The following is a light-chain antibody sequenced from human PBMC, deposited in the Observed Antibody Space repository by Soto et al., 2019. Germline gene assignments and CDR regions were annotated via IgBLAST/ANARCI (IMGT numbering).Light chain of an antibody. V-gene: IGKV1D-16*01. Sequence: DIQMTQSPSSLSASVGDRVTITCRASQGISSWLAWYQQKPEKAPKSLIYAASSLQSGVPSRFSGSGSGTDFTLTISSLQSEDFAVYFCRQYDDWLRLTFGGGTKVDIK. CDR2: AAS. CDR3: RQYDDWLRLT. CDR1: QGISSW. J-gene: IGKJ4*01.